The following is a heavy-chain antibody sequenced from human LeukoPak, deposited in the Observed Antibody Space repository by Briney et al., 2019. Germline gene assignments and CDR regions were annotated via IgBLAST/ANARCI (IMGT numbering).Heavy chain of an antibody. Sequence: SETLSLTCSVSGDSISNRNYYWGWIRQPPGKGLEWIGSLYLSGATYYNSSLKSRLSISVDTSKNQFSLNLTSVTAADTAVYYCARLRQLALPDSWGQGTLVTVSS. CDR1: GDSISNRNYY. CDR3: ARLRQLALPDS. D-gene: IGHD6-13*01. CDR2: LYLSGAT. V-gene: IGHV4-39*01. J-gene: IGHJ4*02.